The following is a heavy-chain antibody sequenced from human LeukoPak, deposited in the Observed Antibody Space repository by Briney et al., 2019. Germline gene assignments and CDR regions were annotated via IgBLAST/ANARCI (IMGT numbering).Heavy chain of an antibody. CDR2: ISDTGGNT. CDR1: GFTFSTYA. D-gene: IGHD1/OR15-1a*01. J-gene: IGHJ4*02. CDR3: AKGRTNDY. V-gene: IGHV3-23*01. Sequence: GGSLGLSCAASGFTFSTYAMSWVRQTPERGLEWVSAISDTGGNTFYADSVKGRFTISRDNSKNTLYLQMNSLRAEDTAIYYCAKGRTNDYWGQGTLVTVSS.